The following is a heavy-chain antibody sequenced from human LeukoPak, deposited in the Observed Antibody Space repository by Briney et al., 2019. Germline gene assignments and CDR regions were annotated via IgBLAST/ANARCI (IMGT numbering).Heavy chain of an antibody. CDR1: GFTFSKYV. CDR2: ISGSGGST. D-gene: IGHD3-10*01. CDR3: AKVEAGYGSGSYYPWVY. V-gene: IGHV3-23*01. J-gene: IGHJ4*02. Sequence: GGSLRLSCAASGFTFSKYVMSWVRQAPGKGLEWVSAISGSGGSTYYADSVKGRFTISRDNSKNTLYLQMSSLRAEDTAVYYCAKVEAGYGSGSYYPWVYWGQGTLVTVSS.